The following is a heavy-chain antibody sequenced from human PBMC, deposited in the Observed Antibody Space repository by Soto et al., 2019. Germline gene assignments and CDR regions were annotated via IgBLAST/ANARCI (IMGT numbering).Heavy chain of an antibody. CDR3: AVRVYAPTDYYYYGMDV. Sequence: QVQLVQSEAEVKKPGASVKVSCKASGYTFTSYDINWVRQATGQGLEWMGWMNPNSGNTGYAQKFQGRVTMTRNTSISTAYMELSSLRSEDTAVYYCAVRVYAPTDYYYYGMDVWGQGTTVTVSS. CDR2: MNPNSGNT. V-gene: IGHV1-8*01. D-gene: IGHD2-8*01. J-gene: IGHJ6*02. CDR1: GYTFTSYD.